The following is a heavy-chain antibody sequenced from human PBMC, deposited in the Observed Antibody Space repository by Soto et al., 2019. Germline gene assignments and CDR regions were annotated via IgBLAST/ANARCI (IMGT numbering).Heavy chain of an antibody. CDR1: GYTFTSYY. CDR2: INPSGGST. J-gene: IGHJ4*02. Sequence: ASVKVSCKASGYTFTSYYMHWVRQAPGQGLEWMGIINPSGGSTSYAQKFQGRVTMTRDTSTSTVYMELSSLRSEDTAVYYCARDYYGSGSYLDDFDYWGQGTLVTVSS. CDR3: ARDYYGSGSYLDDFDY. D-gene: IGHD3-10*01. V-gene: IGHV1-46*03.